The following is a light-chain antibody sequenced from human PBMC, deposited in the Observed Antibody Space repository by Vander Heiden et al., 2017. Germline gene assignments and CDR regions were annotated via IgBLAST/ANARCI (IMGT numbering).Light chain of an antibody. V-gene: IGKV3-20*01. Sequence: EIVLTQSPGTLSLSPGERATLSCRASQSVSSSYLAWYQQNPGQAPRLLIYGASTRATGIPDRFSGSGSGTDFTLTISRLEPEDFAVYFCQQYGGSPYTFGQGTKLEIK. CDR2: GAS. CDR1: QSVSSSY. CDR3: QQYGGSPYT. J-gene: IGKJ2*01.